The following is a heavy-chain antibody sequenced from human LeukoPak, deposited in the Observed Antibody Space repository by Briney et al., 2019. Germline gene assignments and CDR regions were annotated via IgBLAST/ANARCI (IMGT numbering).Heavy chain of an antibody. CDR3: ARTPSVYCSGGDCYAGHFDY. CDR1: GGSISSGGYY. V-gene: IGHV4-31*03. D-gene: IGHD2-15*01. Sequence: SETLSLTCTVSGGSISSGGYYWSWIRRHPGKGLEWIGYIYYSGSTYYNPSLKSRVTISVDTSKNQFSLKLSSVTAADTAVYYCARTPSVYCSGGDCYAGHFDYWGQGTLVTVSS. J-gene: IGHJ4*02. CDR2: IYYSGST.